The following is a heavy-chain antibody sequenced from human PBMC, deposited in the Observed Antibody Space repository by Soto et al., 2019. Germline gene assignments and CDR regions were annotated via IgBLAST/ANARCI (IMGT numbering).Heavy chain of an antibody. V-gene: IGHV3-23*01. D-gene: IGHD3-10*01. Sequence: GGSLRLSCAASGFTFSSYAMSWVRQAPGKGLEWVSAVSGSGGSTYYADSVKGRFTISRDNSKNTLYLQMNSLRAEDTAVYYCAKDRSYYGSGSESWFDPWGQGTLVTVSS. CDR1: GFTFSSYA. J-gene: IGHJ5*02. CDR2: VSGSGGST. CDR3: AKDRSYYGSGSESWFDP.